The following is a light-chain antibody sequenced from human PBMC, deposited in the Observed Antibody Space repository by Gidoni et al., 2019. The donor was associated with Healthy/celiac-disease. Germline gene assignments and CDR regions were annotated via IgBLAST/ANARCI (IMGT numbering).Light chain of an antibody. J-gene: IGLJ2*01. CDR3: SLYTSSSTFV. Sequence: QSALTQPPSVSGSPGQSVTISCTGTSSDVGSYNRVYWYPQPPGTARNLLFSEVSTRPAGVPDRFSGSKSGNTASLTISGLQAEDEAYYYCSLYTSSSTFVFGGGTKLTVL. V-gene: IGLV2-18*01. CDR2: EVS. CDR1: SSDVGSYNR.